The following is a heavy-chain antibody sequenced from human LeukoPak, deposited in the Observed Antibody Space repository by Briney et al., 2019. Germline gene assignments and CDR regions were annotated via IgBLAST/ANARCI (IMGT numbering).Heavy chain of an antibody. CDR3: ARADTAMAPYAFDI. J-gene: IGHJ3*02. CDR1: GGTFSSYA. CDR2: IIPIFGTA. D-gene: IGHD5-18*01. V-gene: IGHV1-69*05. Sequence: GSSVKVSCKASGGTFSSYAISWVRQAPGQGLEWMGGIIPIFGTANYAQKFQGRVTITTDESTSTAHMELSSLRSDDTAVCYCARADTAMAPYAFDIWGQGTMVTVSS.